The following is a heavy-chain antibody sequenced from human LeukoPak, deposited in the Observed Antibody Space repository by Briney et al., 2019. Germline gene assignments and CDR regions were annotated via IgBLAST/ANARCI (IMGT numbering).Heavy chain of an antibody. CDR1: GFIFSGYA. J-gene: IGHJ4*02. D-gene: IGHD2-15*01. Sequence: GGSLRLSCAASGFIFSGYAMSWVRQAPGKGLEWLSAIRGGGDITVYADSVKGRFTVSRDNSKNTLYLQMNSLRAEDTAVYYCASNLAQRVVEDHWGQGTLVTVSS. CDR2: IRGGGDIT. V-gene: IGHV3-23*01. CDR3: ASNLAQRVVEDH.